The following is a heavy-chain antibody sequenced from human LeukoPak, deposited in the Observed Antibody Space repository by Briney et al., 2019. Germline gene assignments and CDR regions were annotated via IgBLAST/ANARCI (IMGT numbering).Heavy chain of an antibody. CDR3: GSCDSSGYYYDY. CDR1: GGSISSSSYY. J-gene: IGHJ4*02. Sequence: SETLSLTCTFSGGSISSSSYYWGWIRQPPGKGLEWIGRIYYSESTYYNPSLKSRVTISVDTSKDQFSLKLSSVTAADTAVYYCGSCDSSGYYYDYWGQGNLVTVSS. D-gene: IGHD3-22*01. V-gene: IGHV4-39*07. CDR2: IYYSEST.